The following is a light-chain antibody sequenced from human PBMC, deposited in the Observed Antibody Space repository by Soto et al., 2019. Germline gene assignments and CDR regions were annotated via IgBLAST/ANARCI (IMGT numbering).Light chain of an antibody. Sequence: QSVLTQPPSVPGAPGQTVTISCTGSGSNIGAGYGVQWYQQLPGTAPRLLIYGSDDRPSVVTDRFSASVSGNSASLAITGLQTEDEAVYYCQSYDSNLSEVFGPGTKVTVL. CDR3: QSYDSNLSEV. J-gene: IGLJ1*01. V-gene: IGLV1-40*01. CDR2: GSD. CDR1: GSNIGAGYG.